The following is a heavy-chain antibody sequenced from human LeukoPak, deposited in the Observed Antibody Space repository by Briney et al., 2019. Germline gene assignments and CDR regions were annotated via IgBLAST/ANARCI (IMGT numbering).Heavy chain of an antibody. D-gene: IGHD1-26*01. Sequence: SETLSLTCTVSGGSISSYYWSWIRQPPGQGLEWIGCIYYSGSNNYNPSLKSRVTISVDTSKNQFSLKMSSVTAADAAVYYCARRYSGSYYEVTDYWGQGTLVTVSS. CDR1: GGSISSYY. CDR3: ARRYSGSYYEVTDY. CDR2: IYYSGSN. J-gene: IGHJ4*02. V-gene: IGHV4-59*01.